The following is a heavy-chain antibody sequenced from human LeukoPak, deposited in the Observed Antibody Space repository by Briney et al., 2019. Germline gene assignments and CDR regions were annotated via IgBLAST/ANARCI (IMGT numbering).Heavy chain of an antibody. D-gene: IGHD6-19*01. Sequence: GGSLRLSCAASGFTFSSYWMHWVRQAPGKGLVWVSRINSDGSSTSYADSVKGRFTISRGNAKNTLYLQMNSLRAEDTAVYYCARVIAVAGNYYFDYWGQGTLVTVSS. CDR3: ARVIAVAGNYYFDY. CDR1: GFTFSSYW. V-gene: IGHV3-74*01. J-gene: IGHJ4*02. CDR2: INSDGSST.